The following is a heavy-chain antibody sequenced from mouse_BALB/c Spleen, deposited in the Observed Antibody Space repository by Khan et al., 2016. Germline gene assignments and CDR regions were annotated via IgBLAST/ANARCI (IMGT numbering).Heavy chain of an antibody. CDR3: ARNGARNSYAMDC. V-gene: IGHV5-17*02. Sequence: EVELVESGGGLVQPGGSRKLSCAASGFTFSSFGMHWVRQAPEKGLEWVAYISSGSSTIYYADTVKGRFTISRDNPKNTLFLQLTSLRSEDSAMYYCARNGARNSYAMDCWGQGTSVTVSA. J-gene: IGHJ4*01. CDR2: ISSGSSTI. CDR1: GFTFSSFG.